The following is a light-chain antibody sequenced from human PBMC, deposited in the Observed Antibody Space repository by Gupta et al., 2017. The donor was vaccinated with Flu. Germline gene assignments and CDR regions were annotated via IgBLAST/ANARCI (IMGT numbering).Light chain of an antibody. Sequence: EIVLTQSPATLSLSPGERATLSCRASQSVSSYLAWYQQKPGQAPRLLIYDASNRATGIPARFSGSGSGTDFTLTISSLEPEDFAVYYCQKRSNCPPTFGGGTKVEIK. CDR2: DAS. J-gene: IGKJ4*01. CDR3: QKRSNCPPT. CDR1: QSVSSY. V-gene: IGKV3-11*01.